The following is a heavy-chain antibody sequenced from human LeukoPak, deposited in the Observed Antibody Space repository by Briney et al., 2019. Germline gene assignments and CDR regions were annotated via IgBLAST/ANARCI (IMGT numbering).Heavy chain of an antibody. CDR1: GYTFTGYY. CDR2: INPNSGGT. Sequence: ASVKVSCKASGYTFTGYYMHWVRQAPGQGLAWMGWINPNSGGTNYAQKFQGRVTMTRDTSISTAYMELSRLRSDDTAVYYCARDQDVVVPAASGYWGQGTLVTVSS. D-gene: IGHD2-2*01. V-gene: IGHV1-2*02. CDR3: ARDQDVVVPAASGY. J-gene: IGHJ4*02.